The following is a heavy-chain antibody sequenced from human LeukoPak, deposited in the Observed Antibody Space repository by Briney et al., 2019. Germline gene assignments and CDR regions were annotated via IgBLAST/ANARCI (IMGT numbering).Heavy chain of an antibody. Sequence: SETLSLTCAVYGGSFGGYYWSWIRQPPGKGLEWIGEINHSGSTNYNPSLKSRVTISVDTSKNQFSLKLSSVTAADTAVYYCAKYGDHVGNYYYGMDVWGQGTTVTVSS. V-gene: IGHV4-34*01. CDR3: AKYGDHVGNYYYGMDV. J-gene: IGHJ6*02. D-gene: IGHD4-17*01. CDR1: GGSFGGYY. CDR2: INHSGST.